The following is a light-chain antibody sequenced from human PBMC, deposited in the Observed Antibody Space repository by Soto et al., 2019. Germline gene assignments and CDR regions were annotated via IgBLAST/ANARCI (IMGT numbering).Light chain of an antibody. Sequence: EVVMTQSPATLSVSAGERATLSCGASQSVRSYLAWYQQKPGQAPRLLIHGASTRAPGIPARFSGSGSGTDFTLTISSLQSEDFAVYYCHQYDHWPKTFGQGTKVDIK. CDR3: HQYDHWPKT. J-gene: IGKJ1*01. CDR2: GAS. CDR1: QSVRSY. V-gene: IGKV3-15*01.